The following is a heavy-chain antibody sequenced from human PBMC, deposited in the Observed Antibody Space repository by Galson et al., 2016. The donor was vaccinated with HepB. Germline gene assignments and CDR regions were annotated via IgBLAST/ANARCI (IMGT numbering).Heavy chain of an antibody. CDR3: ARDRDYDYLSGHDY. V-gene: IGHV3-30*04. Sequence: SLRLSCAASGFTFASYAFHWVRQAPGKGLEWVATISYDGNLLNYADSVKDRFTISRDDSKKTIFLQMNSLGPEDTAIYYCARDRDYDYLSGHDYWGLGTPVTVSS. J-gene: IGHJ4*02. CDR1: GFTFASYA. D-gene: IGHD3-3*01. CDR2: ISYDGNLL.